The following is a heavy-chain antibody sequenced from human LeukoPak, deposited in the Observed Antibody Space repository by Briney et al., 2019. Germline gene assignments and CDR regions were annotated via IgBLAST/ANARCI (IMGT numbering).Heavy chain of an antibody. J-gene: IGHJ6*02. Sequence: KASETLSLTCTVSGGSISSYYWSWIRQPPGKGMEWVGYIYYSGSTNYNPSLKSRVTMSVDTSKNQFSLKLSSVTAADTAVYYCARDTRYGMDVWGQGTTVTVSS. CDR3: ARDTRYGMDV. V-gene: IGHV4-59*12. CDR1: GGSISSYY. CDR2: IYYSGST.